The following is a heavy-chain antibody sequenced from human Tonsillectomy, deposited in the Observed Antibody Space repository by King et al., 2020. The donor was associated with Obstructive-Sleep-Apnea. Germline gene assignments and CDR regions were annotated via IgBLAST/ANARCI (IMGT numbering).Heavy chain of an antibody. J-gene: IGHJ2*01. CDR1: GFPFSRYG. CDR2: ISYDGSNK. D-gene: IGHD3-22*01. CDR3: AKSLRYYDSSGYYRSYWYFDL. V-gene: IGHV3-30*18. Sequence: VQLVESGGGVVQPGRSLRLSCAASGFPFSRYGMHWVRPAPGKGLAWVAVISYDGSNKYYAASVKGRFTISSDTSKNTLYLQMNSLRAEDTAVYYCAKSLRYYDSSGYYRSYWYFDLWGRGTLVTVSS.